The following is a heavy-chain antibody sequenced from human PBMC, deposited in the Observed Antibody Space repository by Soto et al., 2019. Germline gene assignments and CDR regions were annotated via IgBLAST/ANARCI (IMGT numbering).Heavy chain of an antibody. V-gene: IGHV3-9*01. D-gene: IGHD3-9*01. CDR2: ISWNSGSI. CDR1: GFTFDDYA. CDR3: ARDLERYFDWLSP. J-gene: IGHJ5*02. Sequence: GGSLRLSCAASGFTFDDYAMHWVRQAPGKGLEWVSGISWNSGSIGYADSVKGRFTISRDNAKNSLYLQMNSLRAEDTAVYYCARDLERYFDWLSPWGQGTLVTVSS.